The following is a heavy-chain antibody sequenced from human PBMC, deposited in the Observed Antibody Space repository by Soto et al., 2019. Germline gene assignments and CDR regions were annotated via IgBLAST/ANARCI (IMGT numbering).Heavy chain of an antibody. CDR1: GYTFTSYA. J-gene: IGHJ4*02. D-gene: IGHD6-13*01. CDR2: ISAYNGNT. CDR3: ARDAAAGLNDY. Sequence: QVQLVQSGAEVKKPGASVKVSCKASGYTFTSYAISWVRQAPEQGLEWMGWISAYNGNTNYAQNFQGRVTMTTDTPTTTAYMELRSLRSDDTAVYYCARDAAAGLNDYWGQGTLVTVSS. V-gene: IGHV1-18*01.